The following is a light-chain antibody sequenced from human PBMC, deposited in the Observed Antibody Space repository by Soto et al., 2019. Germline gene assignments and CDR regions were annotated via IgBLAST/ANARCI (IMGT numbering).Light chain of an antibody. CDR1: ALPKKY. V-gene: IGLV3-25*02. Sequence: SYELTQPPSVSVSPGQTARITCSGDALPKKYAYWYQQKPGQAPVLVIYKDIERPSGIPERFSGSSSGTTVTLTISGVQAEDEADYYCQSADSSGTYVFGSGTKLTVL. J-gene: IGLJ1*01. CDR2: KDI. CDR3: QSADSSGTYV.